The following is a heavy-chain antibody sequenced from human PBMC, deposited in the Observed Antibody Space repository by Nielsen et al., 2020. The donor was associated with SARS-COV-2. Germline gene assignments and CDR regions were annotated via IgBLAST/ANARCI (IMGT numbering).Heavy chain of an antibody. D-gene: IGHD1-1*01. CDR2: IHYSGTA. CDR3: ATDGFSFGTFDY. CDR1: GGSISSYY. J-gene: IGHJ4*02. Sequence: GSLRLSCTVSGGSISSYYWSWIRQPPGKGLEWLAYIHYSGTANYNPSLKSRGLVSIDTSKNQFSLKLSSMTAADTAVYYCATDGFSFGTFDYWGQGALVTVSS. V-gene: IGHV4-59*01.